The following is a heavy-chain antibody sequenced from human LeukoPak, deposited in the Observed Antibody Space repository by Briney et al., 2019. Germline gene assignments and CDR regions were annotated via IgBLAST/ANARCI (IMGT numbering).Heavy chain of an antibody. CDR2: VYYSGST. V-gene: IGHV4-39*01. CDR1: GGSISSSSYY. D-gene: IGHD5-12*01. Sequence: ETLSLTCTVSGGSISSSSYYWGWIRQPPGKGLEWIGSVYYSGSTYYNPSLKSRVTISVDTSKNQFSLKLSSVTAADTAVYYCARHLLIGYSGSNVQFDPRGQGGPVTVSS. J-gene: IGHJ5*02. CDR3: ARHLLIGYSGSNVQFDP.